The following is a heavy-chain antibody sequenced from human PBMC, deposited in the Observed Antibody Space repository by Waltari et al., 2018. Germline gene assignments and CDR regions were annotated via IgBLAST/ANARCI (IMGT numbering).Heavy chain of an antibody. V-gene: IGHV1-2*02. J-gene: IGHJ4*02. CDR1: GYTFTGYY. CDR3: ARVYSSGWYDY. CDR2: INPNRGGT. D-gene: IGHD6-19*01. Sequence: QVQLVQSGAEVKKPGASVKVSCKASGYTFTGYYMHWVRQAPGQGLEWMGWINPNRGGTNYAQKFQGMVTMTRDTSISTAYMELSRLRSDDTAVYYCARVYSSGWYDYWGQGTLVTVSS.